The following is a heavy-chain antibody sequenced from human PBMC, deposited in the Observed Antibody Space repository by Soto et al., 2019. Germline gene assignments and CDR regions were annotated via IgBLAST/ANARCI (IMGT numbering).Heavy chain of an antibody. J-gene: IGHJ5*01. Sequence: PGESLKISCEGSGYSFTNYWITWVRQVPGKGLEWMGSIDPGDSHTKYSPSCQGHVTISADKSINTAYLQWSSLKASDTAMYYCARPQLGYDSGVYDDLFLDSWGRGTLDTLSS. CDR1: GYSFTNYW. V-gene: IGHV5-10-1*01. CDR2: IDPGDSHT. D-gene: IGHD3-22*01. CDR3: ARPQLGYDSGVYDDLFLDS.